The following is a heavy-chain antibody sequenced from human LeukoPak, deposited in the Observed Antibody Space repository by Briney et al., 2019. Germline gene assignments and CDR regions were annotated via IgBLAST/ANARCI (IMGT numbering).Heavy chain of an antibody. CDR1: GGSISSSSYY. J-gene: IGHJ6*02. CDR2: IYHSGST. Sequence: SETLSLTCTVSGGSISSSSYYWGWIRQPPGKGLEWIGEIYHSGSTNYNPSLKSRVTISVDKSKNQFSLKLSSVTAADTAVYYCARDAGMDVWGQGTTVTVSS. CDR3: ARDAGMDV. V-gene: IGHV4-39*07.